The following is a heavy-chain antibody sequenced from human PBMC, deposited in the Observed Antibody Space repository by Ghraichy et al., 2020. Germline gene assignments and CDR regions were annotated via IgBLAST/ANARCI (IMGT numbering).Heavy chain of an antibody. V-gene: IGHV3-11*01. CDR2: ISSSGSTI. CDR1: GFTFSDYD. Sequence: GGSLRLSFAASGFTFSDYDMSWIRQAPGKGLEWVSYISSSGSTIYYADSVKGRFTISRDNAKNSLYLQMNSLRAEDTAVYYCARDPGPYYGSGSYPYWGQGTLVTVSS. D-gene: IGHD3-10*01. CDR3: ARDPGPYYGSGSYPY. J-gene: IGHJ4*02.